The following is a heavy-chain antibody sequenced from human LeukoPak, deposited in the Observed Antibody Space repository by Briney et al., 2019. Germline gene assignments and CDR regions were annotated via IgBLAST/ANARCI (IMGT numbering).Heavy chain of an antibody. V-gene: IGHV3-30*04. J-gene: IGHJ3*02. Sequence: TGGSLRLSCAASGFTFSSYAMHWVRQAPGKGLEWEAVISYDGSNKYYADSVKGRFTISRDNSKNTLYLQMNSLRAEDTAVYYCARDRGIAAAGGAFDIWGQGTMVTVSS. CDR1: GFTFSSYA. CDR3: ARDRGIAAAGGAFDI. CDR2: ISYDGSNK. D-gene: IGHD6-13*01.